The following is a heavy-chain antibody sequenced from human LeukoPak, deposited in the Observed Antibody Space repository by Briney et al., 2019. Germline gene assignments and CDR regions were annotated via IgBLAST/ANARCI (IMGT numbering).Heavy chain of an antibody. J-gene: IGHJ4*02. CDR2: ISYDGSNK. CDR1: GFTFSSYG. V-gene: IGHV3-30*18. D-gene: IGHD1-26*01. CDR3: AKDRDSGSYNYFDY. Sequence: GGSLRLSCAASGFTFSSYGMHWVRQAPGMGLEWVAVISYDGSNKYYADSVKGRFTISRDNSKNTLYLQMNSLRAEDTAVYYCAKDRDSGSYNYFDYWGQGTLVTVSS.